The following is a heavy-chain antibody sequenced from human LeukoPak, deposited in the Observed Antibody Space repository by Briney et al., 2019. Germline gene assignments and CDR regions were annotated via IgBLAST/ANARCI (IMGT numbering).Heavy chain of an antibody. CDR2: ISSSSSYI. V-gene: IGHV3-21*01. CDR3: ARGGGRKFFGGGAYYYYMDV. CDR1: GFTFSSYS. J-gene: IGHJ6*03. Sequence: GSLRLSCAASGFTFSSYSMNWVRQAPGKGLEWVSSISSSSSYIYYADSVKGRFTISRDNAKNSLYLQMNSLRAEDTAVYYCARGGGRKFFGGGAYYYYMDVWGKGTTVAVSS. D-gene: IGHD3-16*01.